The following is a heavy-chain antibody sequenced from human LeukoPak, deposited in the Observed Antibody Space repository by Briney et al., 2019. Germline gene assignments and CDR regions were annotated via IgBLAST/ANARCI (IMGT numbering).Heavy chain of an antibody. V-gene: IGHV1-69*13. CDR1: GGTFSSYA. CDR3: ARERYCSSTSCYRPQQNYYYYYMDV. J-gene: IGHJ6*03. CDR2: IIPIFGTA. Sequence: SVKVSXKASGGTFSSYAISWVRQAPGQGLEWMGGIIPIFGTANYAQKFQGRVTITADESTSTAYMELSSLRSEETAVYYCARERYCSSTSCYRPQQNYYYYYMDVWGKGTTVTVSS. D-gene: IGHD2-2*01.